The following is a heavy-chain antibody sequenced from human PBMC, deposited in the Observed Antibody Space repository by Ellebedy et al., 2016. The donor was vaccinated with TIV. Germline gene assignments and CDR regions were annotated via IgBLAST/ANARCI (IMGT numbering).Heavy chain of an antibody. Sequence: GEFLKISCAASGFPFSGYAMHWLRRAPGKGLEWVAVVAYDGSDQVYADSVQGRFTISQDNSTNMVSLQMNSLRSEDTAVYYCAKEITVTAKTMTWIDPWGQGTLVTVAS. CDR3: AKEITVTAKTMTWIDP. J-gene: IGHJ5*02. CDR2: VAYDGSDQ. V-gene: IGHV3-30*04. CDR1: GFPFSGYA. D-gene: IGHD4-11*01.